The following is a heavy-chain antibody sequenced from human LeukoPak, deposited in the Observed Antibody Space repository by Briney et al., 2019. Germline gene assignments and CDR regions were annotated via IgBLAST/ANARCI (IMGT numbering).Heavy chain of an antibody. CDR1: GFTFSSYS. D-gene: IGHD1-1*01. CDR3: ARDLGTTGSENY. J-gene: IGHJ4*02. V-gene: IGHV3-21*01. CDR2: IGSSSSYI. Sequence: GGSLRLSCAASGFTFSSYSMYWVRQAPGKGLEWVSSIGSSSSYIYYADSVKGRFTISRDNAKNSLYLQMNSLRAEDTAVYYCARDLGTTGSENYWGQGTLVTVSS.